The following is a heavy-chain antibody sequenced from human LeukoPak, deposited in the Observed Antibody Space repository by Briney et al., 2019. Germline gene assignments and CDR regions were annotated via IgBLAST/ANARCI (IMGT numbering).Heavy chain of an antibody. Sequence: ASVKVSCKASGYTFTGYYMHWVRQAPGQGLEWMGWINPNSGGTNYAQKFQGRVTMTRDTSISTAYMELSRLRSDDTAVYYCARTRVPYCGGDCPLDYWGQGTLVTVSS. CDR1: GYTFTGYY. J-gene: IGHJ4*02. D-gene: IGHD2-21*02. CDR2: INPNSGGT. V-gene: IGHV1-2*02. CDR3: ARTRVPYCGGDCPLDY.